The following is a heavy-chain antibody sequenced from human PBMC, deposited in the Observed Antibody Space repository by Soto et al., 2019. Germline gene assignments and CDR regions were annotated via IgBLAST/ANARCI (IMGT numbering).Heavy chain of an antibody. Sequence: QVQLVQSGAEVRRPGASVKLSCKAFGYTFTNYALHWVRQAPGQRPEWMGWINPDNGNTKYSQKFQGRLTITRDTSATTAYREPDSLTSEVTAVYSCTKDRIIMIRGVLIFHYWGQGALVTVSS. V-gene: IGHV1-3*01. J-gene: IGHJ4*02. CDR3: TKDRIIMIRGVLIFHY. CDR2: INPDNGNT. D-gene: IGHD3-10*01. CDR1: GYTFTNYA.